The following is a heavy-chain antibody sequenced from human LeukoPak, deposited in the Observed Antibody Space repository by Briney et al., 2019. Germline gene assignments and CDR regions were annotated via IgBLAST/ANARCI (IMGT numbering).Heavy chain of an antibody. J-gene: IGHJ3*02. CDR3: AGVSEGATAEAFDI. CDR2: IYYSGST. CDR1: GDSICGYY. Sequence: SETLSLTCTVSGDSICGYYWSWIRQPPGKGLEWIGYIYYSGSTNYNPSLKSRVTISVDTSKNQFSLKLSSVTAADTAVYYCAGVSEGATAEAFDIWGQGTMVTVSS. D-gene: IGHD1-26*01. V-gene: IGHV4-59*12.